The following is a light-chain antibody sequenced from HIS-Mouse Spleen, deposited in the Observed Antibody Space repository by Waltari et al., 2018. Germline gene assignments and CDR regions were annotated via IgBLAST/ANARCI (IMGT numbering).Light chain of an antibody. CDR3: YSTDSSGNHRV. Sequence: SYELTQPPSVSVSPGQTARITCSGDALPKKYAYWYQQKSGQAPVLVIYEDSKRPSGFPERFSGSSSGTMATWTSSGAQVEDEADYYCYSTDSSGNHRVFGGGTKLTVL. CDR2: EDS. CDR1: ALPKKY. J-gene: IGLJ2*01. V-gene: IGLV3-10*01.